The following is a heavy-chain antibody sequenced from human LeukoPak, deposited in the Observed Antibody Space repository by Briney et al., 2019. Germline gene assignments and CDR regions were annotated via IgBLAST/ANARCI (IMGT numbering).Heavy chain of an antibody. V-gene: IGHV1-2*02. CDR2: INPNSGGT. J-gene: IGHJ4*02. D-gene: IGHD6-13*01. CDR3: ASRGDRIAAAGALDY. Sequence: GASVKVSCKASGYTFTSYDINWVRQATGQGLEWMGWINPNSGGTNYAQKFQGRVTMTRDTSISTAYMELSRLRSDDTAVYYCASRGDRIAAAGALDYWGQGTLVTVSS. CDR1: GYTFTSYD.